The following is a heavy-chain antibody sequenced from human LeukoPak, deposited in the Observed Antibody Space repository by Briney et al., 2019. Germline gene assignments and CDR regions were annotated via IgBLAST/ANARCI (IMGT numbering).Heavy chain of an antibody. V-gene: IGHV3-7*04. CDR3: TRDALFGAGRTHLDF. D-gene: IGHD3-16*01. CDR2: IKHDGSEA. Sequence: GGSLRLSCAASGFTFSTYGMSWVRQAQGKGLEWLANIKHDGSEAHYVDSVKGRFTISRDNAKNSLSLQMNSLHVDDTGVYFCTRDALFGAGRTHLDFWSQGTLVSVSS. J-gene: IGHJ4*02. CDR1: GFTFSTYG.